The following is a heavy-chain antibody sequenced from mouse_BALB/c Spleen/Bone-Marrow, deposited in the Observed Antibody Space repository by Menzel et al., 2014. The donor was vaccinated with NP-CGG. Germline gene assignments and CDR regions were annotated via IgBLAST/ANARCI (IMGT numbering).Heavy chain of an antibody. CDR3: ARGSYFYSMDY. J-gene: IGHJ4*01. V-gene: IGHV2-9*02. CDR2: MWAGGST. CDR1: GFSLASYG. Sequence: VKLVESGPGLVAPSQSLSITCTPSGFSLASYGVHWVRQPPGKGLEWLGVMWAGGSTNYNSALMSKLSISKDNSESQVFLKMNSLQTHDTAMYYCARGSYFYSMDYWGQGTSVTVSS.